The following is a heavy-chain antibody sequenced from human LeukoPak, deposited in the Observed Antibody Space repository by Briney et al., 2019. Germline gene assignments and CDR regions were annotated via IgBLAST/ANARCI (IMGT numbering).Heavy chain of an antibody. D-gene: IGHD3-3*01. CDR2: IYYSGST. Sequence: GSLRLSCAASGFTFSDYYMSWIRQAPGKGLEWIGSIYYSGSTYYNPSLKSRVTISVDTSKNQFSLKLSSVTAADTAVYYCARRSSGRPVDYWGQGTLVTVSS. V-gene: IGHV4-38-2*01. CDR3: ARRSSGRPVDY. CDR1: GFTFSDYY. J-gene: IGHJ4*02.